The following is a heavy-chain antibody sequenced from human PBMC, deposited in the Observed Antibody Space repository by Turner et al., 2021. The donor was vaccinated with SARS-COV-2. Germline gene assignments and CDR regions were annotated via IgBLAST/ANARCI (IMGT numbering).Heavy chain of an antibody. Sequence: EVQLVESGGGLVQSGGSLRLSCAGSGFTFSDYWMGWVRQDPGKGLEWVANIKTDGSSKYYVDSVKDRFTTSRDNAKNSLYLQMYSLRAEDTAVYYCVRHGSWNFDSWGQGTLVTVSS. CDR3: VRHGSWNFDS. CDR1: GFTFSDYW. V-gene: IGHV3-7*01. D-gene: IGHD1-1*01. CDR2: IKTDGSSK. J-gene: IGHJ5*01.